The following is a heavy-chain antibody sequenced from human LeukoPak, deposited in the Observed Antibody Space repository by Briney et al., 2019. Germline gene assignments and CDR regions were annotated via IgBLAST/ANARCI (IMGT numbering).Heavy chain of an antibody. Sequence: PGRSLRLSCAASGFTFDDYAMHWVRQAPGKGLEWVSGISWNSGSIGYADSVKGRFTISRDNAKNSLYLQVNNLRAEDTAVYYCANLAYCGGDCYWAPDYYYGMDVWGQGTTVTVSS. V-gene: IGHV3-9*01. CDR3: ANLAYCGGDCYWAPDYYYGMDV. D-gene: IGHD2-21*02. J-gene: IGHJ6*02. CDR1: GFTFDDYA. CDR2: ISWNSGSI.